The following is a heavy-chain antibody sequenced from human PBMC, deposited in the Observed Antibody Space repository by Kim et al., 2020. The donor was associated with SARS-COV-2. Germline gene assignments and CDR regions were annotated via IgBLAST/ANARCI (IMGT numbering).Heavy chain of an antibody. CDR2: IIPIFGTA. J-gene: IGHJ4*02. V-gene: IGHV1-69*13. D-gene: IGHD2-2*01. CDR1: GGTFSSYA. Sequence: SVKVSCKASGGTFSSYAISWVRQAPGQGLEWMGGIIPIFGTANYAQKFQGRVTITADESTSTAYMELSSLRSEDTAVYYCARGCSSTSCPLDYWGQGTLVTVSS. CDR3: ARGCSSTSCPLDY.